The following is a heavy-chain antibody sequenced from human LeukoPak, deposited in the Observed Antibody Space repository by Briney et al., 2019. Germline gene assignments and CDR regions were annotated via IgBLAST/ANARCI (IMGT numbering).Heavy chain of an antibody. J-gene: IGHJ3*02. V-gene: IGHV1-2*06. D-gene: IGHD3-22*01. CDR3: ARVLVVHYYDSRHAFDI. CDR2: INPNSGGT. Sequence: ASVKVSCKASGYTFTGYYMHWVRQAPGQGLEWMGRINPNSGGTNYAQKFQGRVTMTSDTSISTAYMELSRLRSDDTAVYYCARVLVVHYYDSRHAFDIWGQRTMVTVSS. CDR1: GYTFTGYY.